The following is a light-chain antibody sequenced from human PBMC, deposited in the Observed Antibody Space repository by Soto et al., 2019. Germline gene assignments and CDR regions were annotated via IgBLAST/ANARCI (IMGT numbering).Light chain of an antibody. J-gene: IGKJ1*01. V-gene: IGKV4-1*01. CDR2: WAS. CDR3: HQYYSTPWT. Sequence: DIVMTQSPNSLAVSLGERATINCKSSQSVLYSSNNKNYLVWYQQKPGQPPKLLIYWASTRESGVPDRFSGSGSGTDFTLTISNLQADDVAVYYCHQYYSTPWTFGHGTKVEI. CDR1: QSVLYSSNNKNY.